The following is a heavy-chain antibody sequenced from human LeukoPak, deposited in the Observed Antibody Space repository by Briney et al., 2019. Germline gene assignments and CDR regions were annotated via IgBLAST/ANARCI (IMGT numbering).Heavy chain of an antibody. Sequence: PSGTLSLTCAVSGGSISSSNWWSWVRQPPGKGLEWIGSIYHSGSTYYNPSLKSRVTISVDTSKNQFSLKLSSVTAADTAVYYCTRGPEQQRDNRFDPWGQGTLVTVSS. D-gene: IGHD6-13*01. CDR2: IYHSGST. J-gene: IGHJ5*02. CDR3: TRGPEQQRDNRFDP. V-gene: IGHV4-4*02. CDR1: GGSISSSNW.